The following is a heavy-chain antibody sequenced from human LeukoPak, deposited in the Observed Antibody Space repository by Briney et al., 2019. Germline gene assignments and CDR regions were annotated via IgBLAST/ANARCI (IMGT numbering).Heavy chain of an antibody. D-gene: IGHD3-22*01. J-gene: IGHJ4*02. Sequence: GGSLRLSCAASGFTFSSYWVHWVRQAPGKGLVWVSRINSDGSGTIYADSVQGGVTISRDNAKITLYLQMNSLRAEDTDVYYCACDRDYYDGSGYYDYWGQGTLVTVSS. CDR2: INSDGSGT. V-gene: IGHV3-74*01. CDR1: GFTFSSYW. CDR3: ACDRDYYDGSGYYDY.